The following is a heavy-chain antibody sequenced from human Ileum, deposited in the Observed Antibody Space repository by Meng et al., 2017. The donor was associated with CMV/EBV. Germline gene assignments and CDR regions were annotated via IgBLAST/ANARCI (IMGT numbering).Heavy chain of an antibody. D-gene: IGHD1-26*01. CDR1: GDSISDNY. V-gene: IGHV4-59*01. CDR2: IYYSGST. Sequence: SETLSLTCTVSGDSISDNYWSWIRQSPGKGLEWIGYIYYSGSTRYNPSLEGRVDISIDTPRKHFSLKMRSVTAADTATYYCATEKGDYYYGMDVWGQGTTVTGSS. CDR3: ATEKGDYYYGMDV. J-gene: IGHJ6*01.